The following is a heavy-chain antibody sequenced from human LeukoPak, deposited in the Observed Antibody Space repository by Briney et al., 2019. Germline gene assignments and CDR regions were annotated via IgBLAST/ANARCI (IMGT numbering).Heavy chain of an antibody. V-gene: IGHV1-24*01. CDR2: SDLEDAET. Sequence: GASVKVSCKVSGDTLSELSIHWVRQAPGKGLEWMGGSDLEDAETIYTQKFQDRVTITEDTSTDTAYMELSGLRPEDTAVYYCATGTPADLRGLDVWGQGTTVTVS. CDR3: ATGTPADLRGLDV. D-gene: IGHD2-2*01. J-gene: IGHJ6*02. CDR1: GDTLSELS.